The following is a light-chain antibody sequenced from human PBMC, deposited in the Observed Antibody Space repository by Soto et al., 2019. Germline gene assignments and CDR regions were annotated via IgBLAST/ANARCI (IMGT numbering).Light chain of an antibody. CDR3: QQYYDWPRT. Sequence: EILMTQSPATLSLSPGERSTLSCRASQSVSSNLAWYQQKPGQAPRLLIYGESARATGIPARFSGSGSGTEFTLTISSLQSEDFAVYFCQQYYDWPRTFGQGTKVDIK. CDR1: QSVSSN. J-gene: IGKJ1*01. V-gene: IGKV3-15*01. CDR2: GES.